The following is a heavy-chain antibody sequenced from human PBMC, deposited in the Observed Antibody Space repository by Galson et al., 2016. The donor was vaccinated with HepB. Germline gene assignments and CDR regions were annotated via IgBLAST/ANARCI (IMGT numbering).Heavy chain of an antibody. Sequence: CAISGDSVSSNSAAWNWIRQSPSRGLEWLGRTYYRSQWYDDYSQSVKSRIIISPDTSKNQFSLQLKSVTPEGTAVYYCAGLKGGGGRGHYFDYWGQGTLVIVSS. CDR1: GDSVSSNSAA. CDR3: AGLKGGGGRGHYFDY. CDR2: TYYRSQWYD. V-gene: IGHV6-1*01. J-gene: IGHJ4*02. D-gene: IGHD3-16*01.